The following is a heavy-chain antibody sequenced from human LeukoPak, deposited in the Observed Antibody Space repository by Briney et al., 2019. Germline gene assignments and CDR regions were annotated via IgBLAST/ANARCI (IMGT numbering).Heavy chain of an antibody. Sequence: ASVKVSCKASGYTFTGYYMHWVRQAPGQGLEWMGWINPNSGGTNYAQKFQGRVTMTRDTPISTAYMELSRLRSDDTAAYYCARARIAAAGTYRPWGQGTLATVSS. CDR3: ARARIAAAGTYRP. CDR1: GYTFTGYY. D-gene: IGHD6-13*01. J-gene: IGHJ5*02. CDR2: INPNSGGT. V-gene: IGHV1-2*02.